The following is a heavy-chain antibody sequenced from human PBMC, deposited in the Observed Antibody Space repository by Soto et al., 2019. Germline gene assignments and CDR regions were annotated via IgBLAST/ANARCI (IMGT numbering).Heavy chain of an antibody. D-gene: IGHD6-19*01. Sequence: GGSLRLSCAASGFTFSSYGMHWVRQAPGKGLEWVAVIWYDGSNKYYADYVKGRFTISRDNSKNTLYLQMNSLRAEDTAVYYCVRGRIAVAGRDFDYWGQGTLVTVSS. CDR1: GFTFSSYG. CDR3: VRGRIAVAGRDFDY. J-gene: IGHJ4*02. CDR2: IWYDGSNK. V-gene: IGHV3-33*01.